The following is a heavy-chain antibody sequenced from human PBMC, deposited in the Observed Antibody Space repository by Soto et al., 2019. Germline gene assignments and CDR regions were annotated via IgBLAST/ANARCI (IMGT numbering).Heavy chain of an antibody. CDR1: GFTFSSYG. CDR3: AREGPRSITINWFDP. J-gene: IGHJ5*02. V-gene: IGHV3-33*01. D-gene: IGHD3-10*01. CDR2: IWYDGSNK. Sequence: PGGSLRLSCAASGFTFSSYGMHWVRQAPGKGLEWVAVIWYDGSNKYYADSVKGRFTISRDNSKNTLYLQMNSLRAEDTAVYYCAREGPRSITINWFDPWGQGTLVTVSS.